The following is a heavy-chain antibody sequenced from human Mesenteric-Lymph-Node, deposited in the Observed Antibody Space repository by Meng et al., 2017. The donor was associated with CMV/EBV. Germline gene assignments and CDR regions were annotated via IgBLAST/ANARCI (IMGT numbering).Heavy chain of an antibody. V-gene: IGHV1-69*04. CDR2: FMPILGIE. Sequence: SVKVSCKASGGTFSNYPVSWVRQAPGQGLEWMGRFMPILGIENYAQKFQGRVTINADTSTSTAYMELSSLRSEDTAVYYCAGVVGASYYFDYWGQGTLVTVSS. CDR3: AGVVGASYYFDY. D-gene: IGHD1-26*01. CDR1: GGTFSNYP. J-gene: IGHJ4*02.